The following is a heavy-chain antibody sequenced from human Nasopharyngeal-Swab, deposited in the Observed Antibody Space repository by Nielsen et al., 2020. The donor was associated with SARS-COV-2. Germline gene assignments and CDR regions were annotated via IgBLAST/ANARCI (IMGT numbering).Heavy chain of an antibody. J-gene: IGHJ6*03. CDR2: VNHGGDT. V-gene: IGHV4-34*01. CDR1: GGSFSGHQ. Sequence: SETLSLTCAVYGGSFSGHQWSWVRQPPGKGLEWIGEVNHGGDTYYNPSLKSRVTISVATSKNQFSLKLSSVTAADTAVYYCARGGAGVVPAPVLGLGPYYYYYSMDVWGKGTTVIVSS. CDR3: ARGGAGVVPAPVLGLGPYYYYYSMDV. D-gene: IGHD2-2*01.